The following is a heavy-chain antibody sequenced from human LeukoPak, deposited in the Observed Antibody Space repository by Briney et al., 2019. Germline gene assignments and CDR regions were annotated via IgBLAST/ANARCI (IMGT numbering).Heavy chain of an antibody. D-gene: IGHD6-6*01. Sequence: GASVKVSCKASGYTFTSYGISWVRQAPGQGLEWMGWISAYNGNTNYAQKLQGRVTMTTDTSTSTAYMELRSLRSDGTAVYYCARDRISSIAAPNNWFDPWAREPWSPSPQ. CDR1: GYTFTSYG. CDR3: ARDRISSIAAPNNWFDP. J-gene: IGHJ5*02. CDR2: ISAYNGNT. V-gene: IGHV1-18*01.